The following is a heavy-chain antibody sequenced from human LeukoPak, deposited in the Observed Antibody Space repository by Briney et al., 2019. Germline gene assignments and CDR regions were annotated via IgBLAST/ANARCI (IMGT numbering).Heavy chain of an antibody. CDR3: ARAEKAVTGTLDS. V-gene: IGHV4-59*01. J-gene: IGHJ4*02. CDR2: MYNRGST. D-gene: IGHD6-19*01. Sequence: ASETLSLTCTVSGDSISNYYWSWIRQSPGKELEWIGYMYNRGSTIYNPSLKSRATISTDTSKNQFSLRLTSVTAADTAVYYCARAEKAVTGTLDSWGQGTLITVSS. CDR1: GDSISNYY.